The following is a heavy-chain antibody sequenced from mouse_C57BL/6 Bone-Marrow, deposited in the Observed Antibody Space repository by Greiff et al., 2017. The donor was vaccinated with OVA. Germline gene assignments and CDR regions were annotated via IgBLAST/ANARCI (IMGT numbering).Heavy chain of an antibody. CDR2: IRLKSDNYAT. V-gene: IGHV6-3*01. CDR1: GFTFSNYW. CDR3: TSTMVTTSFDY. D-gene: IGHD2-2*01. J-gene: IGHJ2*01. Sequence: EVKLVESGGGLVQPGGSMKLSCVASGFTFSNYWMNWVRQSPEKGLEWVAQIRLKSDNYATHYAESVKGRFTISRDDSKSSVYLQMNNLRAEDTGIYYCTSTMVTTSFDYWGQGTTLTVSS.